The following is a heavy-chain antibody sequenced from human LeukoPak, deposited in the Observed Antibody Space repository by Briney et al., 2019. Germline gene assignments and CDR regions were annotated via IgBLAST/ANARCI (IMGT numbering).Heavy chain of an antibody. CDR1: GGSISSGGYY. CDR2: IYYSGST. V-gene: IGHV4-31*03. J-gene: IGHJ4*02. Sequence: SETLSLTCTVSGGSISSGGYYWSWIRQHPGKGLEWIGYIYYSGSTYYNPSLKSRVTISVDTSKNQFSLELSSVTAADTAVYYCAREGPGRRDGYNYIDYWGQGTLVTVSS. D-gene: IGHD5-24*01. CDR3: AREGPGRRDGYNYIDY.